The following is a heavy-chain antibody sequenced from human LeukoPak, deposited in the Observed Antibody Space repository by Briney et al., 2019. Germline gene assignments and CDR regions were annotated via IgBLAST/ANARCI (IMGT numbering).Heavy chain of an antibody. J-gene: IGHJ4*02. V-gene: IGHV3-53*01. CDR2: FSSGGRT. CDR1: GFTVSTYS. D-gene: IGHD2/OR15-2a*01. CDR3: ASILYG. Sequence: PGGPLRLSCAASGFTVSTYSMSWVRQAPGKGLEWVATFSSGGRTSYADSVKGRFTTSRDTSQNTVYLQMNSLRDEDTALYYCASILYGWGQGTLVTVSS.